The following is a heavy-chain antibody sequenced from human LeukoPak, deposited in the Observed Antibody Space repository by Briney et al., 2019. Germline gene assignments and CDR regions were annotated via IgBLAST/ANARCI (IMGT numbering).Heavy chain of an antibody. Sequence: SETLSLTCAVSGGSISSGGYSWSWIRQPPGKGLEWIGYIYHSGSTYYNPSLKSRVTISVDRSKNQFSLKLSSVTAADTAVYYCARGGYCSGGSCYDSYYFDYWGQGTLVTVSS. CDR1: GGSISSGGYS. J-gene: IGHJ4*02. V-gene: IGHV4-30-2*01. CDR2: IYHSGST. CDR3: ARGGYCSGGSCYDSYYFDY. D-gene: IGHD2-15*01.